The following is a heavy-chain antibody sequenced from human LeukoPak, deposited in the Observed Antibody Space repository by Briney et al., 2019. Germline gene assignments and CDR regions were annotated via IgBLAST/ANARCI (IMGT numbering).Heavy chain of an antibody. CDR3: TTPPLLDPFDI. D-gene: IGHD1-26*01. CDR2: IKSKTDGGTT. Sequence: GGSLRLSCAASGFTFSNAWMSWVRQAPGKGLEWVGRIKSKTDGGTTDYAAPVKGRFTISRDDSKKTLYLQMNSLKTEDTAVYYCTTPPLLDPFDIWGQGTMVTVSS. CDR1: GFTFSNAW. V-gene: IGHV3-15*01. J-gene: IGHJ3*02.